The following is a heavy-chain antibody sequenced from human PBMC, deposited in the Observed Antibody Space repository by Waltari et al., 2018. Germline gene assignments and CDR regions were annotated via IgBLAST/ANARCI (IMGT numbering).Heavy chain of an antibody. V-gene: IGHV3-53*01. CDR2: IYSGGSR. CDR1: GFTVSSNY. CDR3: ASIQYAFDI. J-gene: IGHJ3*02. D-gene: IGHD4-4*01. Sequence: EVQLVESGGGLIQPGGSLRLSCAASGFTVSSNYMSWVRQAPGKGLGWFSVIYSGGSRYYSDSVKGRFTISRDNSKNTLYLQMNSLRAEDTAVYYCASIQYAFDIWGQGTMVTVSS.